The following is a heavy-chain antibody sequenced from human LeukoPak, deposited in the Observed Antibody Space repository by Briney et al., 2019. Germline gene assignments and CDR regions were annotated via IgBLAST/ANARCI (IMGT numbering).Heavy chain of an antibody. CDR1: GFTLGVYA. J-gene: IGHJ5*01. V-gene: IGHV3-49*04. Sequence: PGRSLRSSCTSPGFTLGVYAMSWVPQVPGRGLGCVRFISSIAFGRTTEYAASVKGRFTISRDDSDSIVYLQMNSLRTEDTAVYFCTRVGNTYGGDKWFDCWGQGTRVTVSS. CDR3: TRVGNTYGGDKWFDC. D-gene: IGHD3-16*01. CDR2: ISSIAFGRTT.